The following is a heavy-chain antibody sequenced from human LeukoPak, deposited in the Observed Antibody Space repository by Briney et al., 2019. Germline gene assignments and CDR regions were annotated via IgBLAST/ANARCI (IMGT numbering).Heavy chain of an antibody. D-gene: IGHD6-19*01. V-gene: IGHV4-39*01. CDR1: GGSISSSSSY. J-gene: IGHJ5*02. CDR2: IYYSGST. CDR3: ARHPYTGSGWTRPWDNWFDP. Sequence: PSETLSLTCTVSGGSISSSSSYWGWIRQPPGKGLEWIGSIYYSGSTYYNPSLKSRVTISVDTSKNQFSLKLSSVTAADTAVYYCARHPYTGSGWTRPWDNWFDPWGQGTLVTVSS.